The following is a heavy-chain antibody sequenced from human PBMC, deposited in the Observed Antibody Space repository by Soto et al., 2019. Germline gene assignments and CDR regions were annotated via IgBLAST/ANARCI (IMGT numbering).Heavy chain of an antibody. CDR3: ARPRGIEYINFRPYTGVGFEP. J-gene: IGHJ5*02. CDR2: IYYNGSA. CDR1: VGSIASDNYN. V-gene: IGHV4-39*02. Sequence: SETLSLTCNFSVGSIASDNYNGAGIRQPPGKGLEWNGSIYYNGSAYYSPSLKSRVTISVDTSKNHFSLSLTSVTASDTAVYYCARPRGIEYINFRPYTGVGFEPWGQGTLVTVSS. D-gene: IGHD6-6*01.